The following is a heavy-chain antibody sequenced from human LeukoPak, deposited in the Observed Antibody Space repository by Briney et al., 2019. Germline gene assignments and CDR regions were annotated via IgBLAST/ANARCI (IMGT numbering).Heavy chain of an antibody. Sequence: PSETLSLTCTVSGVSISSSNSYWGWIRQPPGKGLEWIGSISYSGSTYYNPSLKSRVTISLDTSKNQFSLKLSSVTAADTAVYYCARPFSGSSSWYLGAFDIWGQGTMVTVSS. D-gene: IGHD6-13*01. CDR1: GVSISSSNSY. CDR3: ARPFSGSSSWYLGAFDI. J-gene: IGHJ3*02. CDR2: ISYSGST. V-gene: IGHV4-39*07.